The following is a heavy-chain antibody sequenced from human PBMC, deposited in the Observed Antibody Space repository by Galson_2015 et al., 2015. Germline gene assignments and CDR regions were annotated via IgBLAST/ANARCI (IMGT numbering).Heavy chain of an antibody. V-gene: IGHV3-7*01. Sequence: SLRLSCAAPGFTFTSYWMSWVRQARGKGLEWVANIKQDRSEKYYVDSVKGRFTISRDNAKNSLYLQMNSLRAEDTAVYYCAREWDLQFDSWGQGTLVTVSS. J-gene: IGHJ4*02. CDR3: AREWDLQFDS. CDR1: GFTFTSYW. D-gene: IGHD1-26*01. CDR2: IKQDRSEK.